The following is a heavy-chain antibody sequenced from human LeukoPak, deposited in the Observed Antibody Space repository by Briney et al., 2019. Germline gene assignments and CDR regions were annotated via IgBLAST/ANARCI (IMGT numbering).Heavy chain of an antibody. V-gene: IGHV4-59*01. J-gene: IGHJ4*02. Sequence: KASETLSLTCTVSGGSIIGSNGSGIRKPPGKGLEWIGYIYYSGSTTYNPSLKSRVTISVDTSKNQFSLKLSSVTAADTAVYYCARGFAYGDTGSFDYWGQGTLVTVSS. D-gene: IGHD4-17*01. CDR3: ARGFAYGDTGSFDY. CDR2: IYYSGST. CDR1: GGSIIGSN.